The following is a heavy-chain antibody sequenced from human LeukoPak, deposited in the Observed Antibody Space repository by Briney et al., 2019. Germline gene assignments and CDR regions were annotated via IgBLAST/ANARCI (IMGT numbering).Heavy chain of an antibody. V-gene: IGHV1-3*01. J-gene: IGHJ4*02. CDR1: GYTFTSYA. CDR3: ASGYDSSGYYYVGFDY. D-gene: IGHD3-22*01. CDR2: INAGNGNT. Sequence: GASVKVSCKASGYTFTSYAMHWVRQAPGQRLEWVGWINAGNGNTKYSQKFQGRVTITRDTSASTAYMELSSLRSEDTAVYYCASGYDSSGYYYVGFDYWGQGTLVTVSS.